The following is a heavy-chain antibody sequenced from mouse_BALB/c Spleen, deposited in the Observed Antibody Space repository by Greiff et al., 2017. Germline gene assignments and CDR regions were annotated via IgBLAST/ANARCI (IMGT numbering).Heavy chain of an antibody. D-gene: IGHD2-1*01. CDR3: ARFPYGNYVGYYAMDY. CDR1: GYTFTNYH. V-gene: IGHV1S45*01. CDR2: INPYNDYT. J-gene: IGHJ4*01. Sequence: VQLQQSGAELVRPGASVKISCKASGYTFTNYHINWVNQRPGQGLDWIGYINPYNDYTSYNQKFKGKATLTVDKSSSTAYMELSSLTSEDSAVYYCARFPYGNYVGYYAMDYWGQGTSVTVSS.